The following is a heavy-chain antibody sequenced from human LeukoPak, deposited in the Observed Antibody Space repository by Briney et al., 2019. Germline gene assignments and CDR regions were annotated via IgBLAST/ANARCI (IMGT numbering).Heavy chain of an antibody. CDR2: INTDGSST. CDR1: GFTFSNYW. CDR3: ARGTGSYILDY. J-gene: IGHJ4*02. V-gene: IGHV3-74*01. Sequence: GGSLRLSCAASGFTFSNYWMHWVRQAPGKGLVWVSRINTDGSSTDYADSVKGRFTISRDNAKNTLYLQMNSLRAEDTAVYYCARGTGSYILDYWGQGTLVTVSS. D-gene: IGHD6-6*01.